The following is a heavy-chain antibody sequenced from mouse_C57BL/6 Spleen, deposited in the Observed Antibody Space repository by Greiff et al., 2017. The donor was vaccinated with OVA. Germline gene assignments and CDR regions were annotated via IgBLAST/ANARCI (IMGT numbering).Heavy chain of an antibody. CDR3: ARRAYGSWDYFDY. D-gene: IGHD1-1*01. CDR2: INPNNGGT. Sequence: EVQLQQSGPELVKPGASVKMSCKASGYTFTDYNMHWVKQSHGKSLEWIGYINPNNGGTSYNQKFKGKAKLTVNKSSSTAYLELRSLTSEGSAVYYGARRAYGSWDYFDYWGQGTTLTVSS. CDR1: GYTFTDYN. J-gene: IGHJ2*01. V-gene: IGHV1-22*01.